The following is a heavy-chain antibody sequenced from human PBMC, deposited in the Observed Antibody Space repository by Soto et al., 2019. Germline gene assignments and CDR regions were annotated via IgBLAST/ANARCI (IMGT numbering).Heavy chain of an antibody. J-gene: IGHJ4*02. CDR3: ARDYGYYYGSGSADY. D-gene: IGHD3-10*01. Sequence: EVQLVESGGGLVQPGGSPRLSCAASGFTFSSYWMSWVRQAPGKGLEWVANIKQDGSEKYYVDSVKGRFTISRDNAKNSLYLQMNSLRAEDTAVYYCARDYGYYYGSGSADYWGQGTLVTVSS. CDR2: IKQDGSEK. CDR1: GFTFSSYW. V-gene: IGHV3-7*01.